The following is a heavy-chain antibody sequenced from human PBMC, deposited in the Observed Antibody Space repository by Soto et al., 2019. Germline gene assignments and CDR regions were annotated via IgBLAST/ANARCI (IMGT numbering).Heavy chain of an antibody. J-gene: IGHJ3*01. CDR2: INQDASET. V-gene: IGHV3-7*01. Sequence: EVQLVESGGDLVQPGGSLRLACTASGFSFNSYLMTWVRQAPGKGLEWVANINQDASETHYVDFVKGRFTITRDTDKNSIYLEMKNLRAEDTAMYFCATNRSCQAFDLWGQGTMVTVSS. CDR3: ATNRSCQAFDL. D-gene: IGHD3-10*01. CDR1: GFSFNSYL.